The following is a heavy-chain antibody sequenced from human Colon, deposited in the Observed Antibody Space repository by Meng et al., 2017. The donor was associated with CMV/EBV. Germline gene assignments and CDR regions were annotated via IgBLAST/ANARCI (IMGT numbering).Heavy chain of an antibody. Sequence: QVQVVESGGGVVQPGESLRLVCAASGIPFSSSGMHWVCQAPGKGLEWVALIRHDGSNEYYAESVRGRFTISRDNSKNTVYLQMNSLRSEDTAVYYCARDKGVRTFDTWGQGILVTVSS. V-gene: IGHV3-30*02. CDR2: IRHDGSNE. J-gene: IGHJ4*02. D-gene: IGHD2-21*01. CDR3: ARDKGVRTFDT. CDR1: GIPFSSSG.